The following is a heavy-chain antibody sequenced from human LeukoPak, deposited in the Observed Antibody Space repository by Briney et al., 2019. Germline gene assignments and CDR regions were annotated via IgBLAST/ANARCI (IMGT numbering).Heavy chain of an antibody. V-gene: IGHV4-39*01. D-gene: IGHD5-24*01. CDR1: GGSISSSSYY. Sequence: SETLSLTCTVSGGSISSSSYYWGWIRQPPGKGLEWIGSIYYSGSTYYNPSLKSRVTISVDTSKNQFSLKLSSVTAADTAVYYCARSGEVATWNYWGQGTLVTVSS. J-gene: IGHJ4*02. CDR2: IYYSGST. CDR3: ARSGEVATWNY.